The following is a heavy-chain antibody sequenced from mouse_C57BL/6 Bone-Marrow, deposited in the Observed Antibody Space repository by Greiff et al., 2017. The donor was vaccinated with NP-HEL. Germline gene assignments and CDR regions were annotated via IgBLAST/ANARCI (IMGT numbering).Heavy chain of an antibody. D-gene: IGHD2-1*01. Sequence: QVQLQQSGPELVKPGASVKISCKASGYAFSSSWMNWVKQRPGKGLEWIGRIYPGDGDTNYNGKFKGKATLTADKSSSTAYMQLSSLTSEDSAVYFCAVYFNWYFDVWGTGTTVTVSS. CDR3: AVYFNWYFDV. V-gene: IGHV1-82*01. CDR2: IYPGDGDT. J-gene: IGHJ1*03. CDR1: GYAFSSSW.